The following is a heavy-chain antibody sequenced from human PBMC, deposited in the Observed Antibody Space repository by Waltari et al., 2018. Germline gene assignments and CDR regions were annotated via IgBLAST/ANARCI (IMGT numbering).Heavy chain of an antibody. J-gene: IGHJ6*03. V-gene: IGHV3-23*01. CDR2: ISGSGGST. Sequence: EVQLLESGGGLVQPGGSLRLSCAASGFTFSSYAMRWVRQAPGKGRGWGSAISGSGGSTYYADSVKGRFTISRDNSKNTLYLQMNSLRAEDTAVYYCAKVPHFWSYYYMDVWGKGTTVTISS. CDR3: AKVPHFWSYYYMDV. D-gene: IGHD3-3*02. CDR1: GFTFSSYA.